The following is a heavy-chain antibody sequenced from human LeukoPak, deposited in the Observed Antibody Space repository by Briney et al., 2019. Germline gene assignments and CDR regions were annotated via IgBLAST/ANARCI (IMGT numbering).Heavy chain of an antibody. CDR1: GFTFSSYA. V-gene: IGHV3-30-3*01. CDR3: ASAIFGVVHY. Sequence: PGGSLRLSCAASGFTFSSYAMHWVRQAPGKGLEWVAVISYDGSNKYYADSVKGRFTSSRDNSKNTLYLQMNSLRAEDTAVYYCASAIFGVVHYWGQGTLVTVSS. D-gene: IGHD3-3*01. CDR2: ISYDGSNK. J-gene: IGHJ4*02.